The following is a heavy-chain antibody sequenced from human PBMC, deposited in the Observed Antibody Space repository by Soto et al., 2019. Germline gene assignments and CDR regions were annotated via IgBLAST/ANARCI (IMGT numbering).Heavy chain of an antibody. D-gene: IGHD4-4*01. CDR1: GFSFSNAW. V-gene: IGHV3-15*01. J-gene: IGHJ6*02. Sequence: GGSLRLSCAASGFSFSNAWMNWVRQAPGKGLEWVGRIKSKTDGGTTDYAAPVKGRLCIARDESEDRLYLQMNSLRTEDTALYYWTTSDSIWDYYGMYVWGQGTTVTVSS. CDR3: TTSDSIWDYYGMYV. CDR2: IKSKTDGGTT.